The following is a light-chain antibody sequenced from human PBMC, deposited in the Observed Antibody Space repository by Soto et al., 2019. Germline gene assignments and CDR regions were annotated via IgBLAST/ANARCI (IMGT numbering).Light chain of an antibody. CDR3: EPGSSTFMT. CDR1: KSISSF. V-gene: IGKV1-39*01. CDR2: AES. Sequence: DTQMTQGRSSQFGSVGGRVSMTISASKSISSFLNWYPHKPGNAPKPLITAESNLRSGVPPRLSCSRYRTGLNLPLSRLPTEDFAPYYCEPGSSTFMTFGGGTKGDIK. J-gene: IGKJ4*01.